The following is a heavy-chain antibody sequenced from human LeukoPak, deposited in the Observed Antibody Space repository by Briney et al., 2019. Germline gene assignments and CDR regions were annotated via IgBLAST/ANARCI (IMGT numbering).Heavy chain of an antibody. V-gene: IGHV3-7*03. D-gene: IGHD7-27*01. CDR3: ARESELGISFDY. J-gene: IGHJ4*02. CDR1: GITFSSYW. CDR2: IKQDGSEK. Sequence: PGGSLRLSCAASGITFSSYWMSWVRQAPGKGLEWVANIKQDGSEKYYVDSVKGRFTISRDNAKNSLYLQMNSLRAEDTAMYYCARESELGISFDYWGQGTLVTVSS.